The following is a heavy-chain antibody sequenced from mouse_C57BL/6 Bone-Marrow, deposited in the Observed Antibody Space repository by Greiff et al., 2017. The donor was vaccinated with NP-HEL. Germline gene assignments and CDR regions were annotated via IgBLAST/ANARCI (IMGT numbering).Heavy chain of an antibody. CDR1: GFTFSSYA. CDR3: ARKDYGSSYNYAMDY. Sequence: EVNVVESGGGLVKPGGSLKLSCAASGFTFSSYAMSWVRQTPEKRLEWVATISDGGSYTYYPDNVKGRFTISRDNAKNNLYLQMSQLKSEDTAMYYCARKDYGSSYNYAMDYWGQGTSVTVSS. V-gene: IGHV5-4*03. CDR2: ISDGGSYT. J-gene: IGHJ4*01. D-gene: IGHD1-1*01.